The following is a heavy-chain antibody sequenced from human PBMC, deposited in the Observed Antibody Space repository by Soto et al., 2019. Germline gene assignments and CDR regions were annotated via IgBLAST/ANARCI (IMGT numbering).Heavy chain of an antibody. Sequence: SETLSLTCAVYGGSFSGYYWSWIRQPPGKGLEWIGEINHSGSTNYNPSLKSRVTISVDTSKNQFSLKLSSVTAADTAVYYCVRVGYYDSSANKYFQHWGQGTLVTVSS. CDR3: VRVGYYDSSANKYFQH. CDR1: GGSFSGYY. J-gene: IGHJ1*01. V-gene: IGHV4-34*01. CDR2: INHSGST. D-gene: IGHD3-22*01.